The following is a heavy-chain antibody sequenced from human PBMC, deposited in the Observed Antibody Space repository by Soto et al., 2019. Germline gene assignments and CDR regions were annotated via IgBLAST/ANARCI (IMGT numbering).Heavy chain of an antibody. Sequence: ASVKVSCKASGGTFSSYAISWVRQAPGQGLEWMGWIIPIFGTANYAQKFQGRVTMTTDASTSTAYMELRSLRSDDTAVYYCARGRSVDFWSGYHYYYYYYMDVWGKGTTVTVSS. CDR3: ARGRSVDFWSGYHYYYYYYMDV. CDR2: IIPIFGTA. D-gene: IGHD3-3*01. CDR1: GGTFSSYA. V-gene: IGHV1-69*05. J-gene: IGHJ6*03.